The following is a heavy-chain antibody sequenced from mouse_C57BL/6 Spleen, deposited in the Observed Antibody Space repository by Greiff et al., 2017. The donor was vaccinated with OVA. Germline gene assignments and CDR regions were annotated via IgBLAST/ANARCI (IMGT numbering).Heavy chain of an antibody. CDR2: ISDGGSYT. D-gene: IGHD1-1*01. J-gene: IGHJ2*01. CDR1: GFTFSSYA. V-gene: IGHV5-4*01. Sequence: VQLKESGGGLVKPGGSLKLSCAASGFTFSSYAMSWVRQTPEKRLEWVATISDGGSYTYYPDNVKGRFTISRDNATNNLYLQMSHLKSEDTAMYYCARDALRYYFDYWGQGTTLTVSS. CDR3: ARDALRYYFDY.